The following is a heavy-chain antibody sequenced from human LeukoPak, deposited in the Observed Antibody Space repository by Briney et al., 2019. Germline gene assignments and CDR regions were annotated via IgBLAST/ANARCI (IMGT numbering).Heavy chain of an antibody. CDR2: ISGSGGST. Sequence: GGSLRLSCAASGFTFSSYAMSWVRQAPGKGLEWVSAISGSGGSTYYADSVKGRFTISRDNAKNSLYLQMNSLRAEDTAVYYCARGQLGSLYYYYYMDVWGKGTTVTVSS. D-gene: IGHD6-6*01. J-gene: IGHJ6*03. CDR1: GFTFSSYA. CDR3: ARGQLGSLYYYYYMDV. V-gene: IGHV3-23*01.